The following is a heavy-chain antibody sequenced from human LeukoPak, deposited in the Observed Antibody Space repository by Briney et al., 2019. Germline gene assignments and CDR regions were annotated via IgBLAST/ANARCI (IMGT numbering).Heavy chain of an antibody. Sequence: GGSLRLSCAVSGFTFSSYEMNWVRQAPGKGLEWISYISTSSSTIYYADSVKGRFPISRDNAKNSLYLKMNSLRAEDTAVYYCATRGAFINYWGQGTLVTVSS. CDR3: ATRGAFINY. CDR1: GFTFSSYE. D-gene: IGHD3-10*01. CDR2: ISTSSSTI. J-gene: IGHJ4*02. V-gene: IGHV3-48*03.